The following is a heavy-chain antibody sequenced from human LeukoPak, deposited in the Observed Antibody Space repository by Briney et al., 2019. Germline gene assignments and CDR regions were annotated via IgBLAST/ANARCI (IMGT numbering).Heavy chain of an antibody. V-gene: IGHV4-59*01. J-gene: IGHJ4*02. CDR3: GREVGGWLNA. CDR2: LHYRGST. CDR1: VGSLSSNY. Sequence: PSETLSLTCTVSVGSLSSNYSSWIRQPPGKGLEWSGDLHYRGSTNYNPSLKSQVTISVDTSKNQYSLRLSPVTAAEPAVYYCGREVGGWLNAWGQGTLVTVSS. D-gene: IGHD3-22*01.